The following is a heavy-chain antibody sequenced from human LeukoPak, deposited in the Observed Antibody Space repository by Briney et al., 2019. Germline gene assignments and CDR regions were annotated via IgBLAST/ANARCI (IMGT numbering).Heavy chain of an antibody. D-gene: IGHD2-15*01. Sequence: GASVKVSCKASGGTFSSYAISWVRQAPGQGLEWMGGIISIFGTANYAQKFQGRVTITADESTSTAYMELSSLRSEDTAVYYCARRGDGRILDYFDYWGQGTLVTVSS. V-gene: IGHV1-69*13. CDR1: GGTFSSYA. CDR3: ARRGDGRILDYFDY. J-gene: IGHJ4*02. CDR2: IISIFGTA.